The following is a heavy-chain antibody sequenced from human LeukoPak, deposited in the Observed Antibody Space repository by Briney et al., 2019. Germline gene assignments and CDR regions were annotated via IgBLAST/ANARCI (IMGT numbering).Heavy chain of an antibody. J-gene: IGHJ5*02. CDR3: ARGSGYYDFWSGYQTKEDWFDL. CDR1: GGSISNSNW. V-gene: IGHV4-4*02. Sequence: SETLSLTCTVSGGSISNSNWWSWVRQPPGKGLEWIGEIFHSGTTNYNPSLKSRVTISVDKSKNQFSLKLSSVTAADTAVYYCARGSGYYDFWSGYQTKEDWFDLWGQGTLVTVSS. CDR2: IFHSGTT. D-gene: IGHD3-3*01.